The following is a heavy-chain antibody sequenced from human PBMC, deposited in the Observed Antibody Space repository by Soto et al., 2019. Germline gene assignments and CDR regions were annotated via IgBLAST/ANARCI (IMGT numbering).Heavy chain of an antibody. CDR3: ARGKSSWYGFDP. J-gene: IGHJ5*02. D-gene: IGHD6-13*01. V-gene: IGHV4-34*01. Sequence: SETLSLTCAVYGGSFSGYYWSWIRQPPGKGLEWIGKINHSGSTNYNPSLKSRVTISVDTSKNQFSLKLSSVTAADTAVYYCARGKSSWYGFDPWGQGTLVTVSS. CDR2: INHSGST. CDR1: GGSFSGYY.